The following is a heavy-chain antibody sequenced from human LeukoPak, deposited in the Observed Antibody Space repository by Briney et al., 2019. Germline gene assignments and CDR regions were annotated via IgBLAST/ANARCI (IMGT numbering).Heavy chain of an antibody. D-gene: IGHD2-8*01. CDR3: ARQFCTNGVCFFDY. CDR2: TYYRSKWYD. Sequence: PSQTPSLTCAISGDSVSSNSAAWNWIRQSPSRGLEWLGRTYYRSKWYDDYAVSVKSRITINPDTSKNQFSLQLNSVTPEDTAVYYCARQFCTNGVCFFDYWGQGTLVTVSS. CDR1: GDSVSSNSAA. V-gene: IGHV6-1*01. J-gene: IGHJ4*02.